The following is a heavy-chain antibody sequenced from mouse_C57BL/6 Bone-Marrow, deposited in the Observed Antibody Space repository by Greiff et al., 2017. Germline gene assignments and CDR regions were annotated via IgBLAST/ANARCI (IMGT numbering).Heavy chain of an antibody. J-gene: IGHJ1*03. CDR2: ISDGGSYT. V-gene: IGHV5-4*01. D-gene: IGHD2-5*01. CDR1: GFTFSSYA. CDR3: AREIVTRYFDV. Sequence: EVNVVESGGGLVKPGGSLKLSCAASGFTFSSYAMSWVRQTPEKRLEWVATISDGGSYTYYPDNVKGRFTISRDNAKTNLYLQMSHLKSEDTALYYCAREIVTRYFDVWGTGTTVTVSS.